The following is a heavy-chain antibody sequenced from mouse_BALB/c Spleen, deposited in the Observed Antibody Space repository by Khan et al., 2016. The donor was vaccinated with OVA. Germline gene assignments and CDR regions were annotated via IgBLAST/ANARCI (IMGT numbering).Heavy chain of an antibody. D-gene: IGHD4-1*01. CDR1: GYSITSDYA. Sequence: EVQLQESGPGLVKPSQSLSLTCTVTGYSITSDYAWNWIRQFPGNKLEWLGYISYSGNTKYNPSLKSRISVTRDTSKHQFFLQLNSVTTEDSATYYCARVSGGDFDYWGQGTTLTVSS. V-gene: IGHV3-2*02. J-gene: IGHJ2*01. CDR3: ARVSGGDFDY. CDR2: ISYSGNT.